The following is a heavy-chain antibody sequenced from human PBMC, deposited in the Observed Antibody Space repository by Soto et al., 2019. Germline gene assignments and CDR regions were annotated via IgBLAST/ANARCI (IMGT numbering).Heavy chain of an antibody. CDR3: AHGRGTLVETDY. D-gene: IGHD6-6*01. CDR1: GFSFSDHG. J-gene: IGHJ4*02. V-gene: IGHV3-30*03. Sequence: QVQLVESGGGVVQPGKSLRLSCAASGFSFSDHGMHWVRQAPGKGLEWVASISYDGSNEYYADSVKGRFTISRDNSKNTLFLQVNSLRAEDTAVYYCAHGRGTLVETDYWGQGTPVTVSS. CDR2: ISYDGSNE.